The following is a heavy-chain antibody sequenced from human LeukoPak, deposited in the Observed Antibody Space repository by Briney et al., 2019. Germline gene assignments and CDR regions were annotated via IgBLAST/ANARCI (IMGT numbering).Heavy chain of an antibody. V-gene: IGHV1-46*02. CDR1: GYSFNSHH. Sequence: ASVKVSCKTSGYSFNSHHVHWVRQAPGQGLEWMGINFFHDGTASNTQKFPGRLTMTRDTSTSTVYMELSSLRSEDTAVYYCARDSGNYHYDMDVWGQGTTVIVSS. D-gene: IGHD3-10*01. CDR2: NFFHDGTA. J-gene: IGHJ6*02. CDR3: ARDSGNYHYDMDV.